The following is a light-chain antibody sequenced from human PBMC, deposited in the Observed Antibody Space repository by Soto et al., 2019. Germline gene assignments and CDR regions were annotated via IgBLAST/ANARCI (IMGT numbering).Light chain of an antibody. CDR3: NAQADNGKHV. J-gene: IGLJ1*01. Sequence: QSVLTQPPSASGSPGQSVTISCTGTSNDVGHSSFISWYQQHSGKGPKLIIYEVSKRPSGVPDRFSGSKSGNTASLSVSGLQDEDEADYFCNAQADNGKHVFGTGTKLTVL. V-gene: IGLV2-8*01. CDR1: SNDVGHSSF. CDR2: EVS.